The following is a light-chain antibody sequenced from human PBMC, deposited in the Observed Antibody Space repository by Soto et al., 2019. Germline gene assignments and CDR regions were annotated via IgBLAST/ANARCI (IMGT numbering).Light chain of an antibody. CDR2: AAS. J-gene: IGKJ1*01. Sequence: DIQMTESPSSLSASEGDRGTISCLSNQCITTYLNWYQQIPGQAPNVLIYAASTLQSGVPSMFSGSGSVTDFTLTICSLQPADFPTYYCQQSYSTSWTFCQGTKVDI. CDR3: QQSYSTSWT. CDR1: QCITTY. V-gene: IGKV1-39*01.